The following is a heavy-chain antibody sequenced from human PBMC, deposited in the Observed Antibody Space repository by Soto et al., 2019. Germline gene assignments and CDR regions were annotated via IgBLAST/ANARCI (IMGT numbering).Heavy chain of an antibody. J-gene: IGHJ1*01. CDR2: IYYRGNA. Sequence: SETLSLTCSVSDDSINSDKYYWGWIRQPPGKGLEWIGSIYYRGNAYYNPSLQTRVTISVDTSKNQFSLKLSSVTAADTAVYYCARGAGSSWYEEYFQYWGQGTLVTVSS. CDR3: ARGAGSSWYEEYFQY. V-gene: IGHV4-39*07. CDR1: DDSINSDKYY. D-gene: IGHD6-13*01.